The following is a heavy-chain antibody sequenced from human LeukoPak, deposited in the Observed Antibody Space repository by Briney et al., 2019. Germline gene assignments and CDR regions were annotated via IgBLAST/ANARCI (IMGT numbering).Heavy chain of an antibody. CDR3: AKVVAYTVAAFDL. CDR1: GFSFSSFA. D-gene: IGHD3-16*01. V-gene: IGHV3-30-3*01. CDR2: MSYHGTTE. J-gene: IGHJ3*01. Sequence: GGSLRRSCAASGFSFSSFAMNWVRQAPGKGLEWVAVMSYHGTTEFYAESVKGRFTISRDNSKNTLYLQMNSLRPEDTAIYYCAKVVAYTVAAFDLWGQGTMVSVSS.